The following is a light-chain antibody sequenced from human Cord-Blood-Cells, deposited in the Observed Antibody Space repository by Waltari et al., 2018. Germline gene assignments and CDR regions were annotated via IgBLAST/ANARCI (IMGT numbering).Light chain of an antibody. CDR1: SSDVGGYNY. Sequence: QSALTQPASVSGSPGQSITISCTGTSSDVGGYNYVSWYQQHPGKAPKLMIYDVSNRPSGVSNRFSGSNSGNTASLTITGLQAENEADYYCSSYTSGSTVVFGGGTKLTVL. CDR3: SSYTSGSTVV. V-gene: IGLV2-14*01. CDR2: DVS. J-gene: IGLJ2*01.